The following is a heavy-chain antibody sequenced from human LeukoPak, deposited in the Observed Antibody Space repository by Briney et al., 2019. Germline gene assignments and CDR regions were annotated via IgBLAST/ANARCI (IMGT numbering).Heavy chain of an antibody. CDR1: GLTVSSSY. J-gene: IGHJ3*02. CDR2: VYNDGST. V-gene: IGHV3-53*01. CDR3: ARNILFAFDI. Sequence: GGSLRLSCAASGLTVSSSYMSWVRQAPGKGLEWVSIVYNDGSTYYADSMKGRFTISRDNSKNTLYLQVNSLRAEDTAMYYCARNILFAFDIWGQGTMVTVSS.